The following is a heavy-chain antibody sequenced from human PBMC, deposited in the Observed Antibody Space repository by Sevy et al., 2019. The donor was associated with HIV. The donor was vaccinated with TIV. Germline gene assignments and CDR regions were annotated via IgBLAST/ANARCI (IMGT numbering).Heavy chain of an antibody. Sequence: SETLSLTCTVSGDSINLYYWNWIRQPAEKGLEWIGRIYTSGSTNYNPSLKSRVTMSVDTSKNQFSLKLTSVTAADSAVYYCARDRGWSADYYYYMDVWGKGTTVTVSS. J-gene: IGHJ6*03. CDR2: IYTSGST. CDR1: GDSINLYY. CDR3: ARDRGWSADYYYYMDV. D-gene: IGHD2-15*01. V-gene: IGHV4-4*07.